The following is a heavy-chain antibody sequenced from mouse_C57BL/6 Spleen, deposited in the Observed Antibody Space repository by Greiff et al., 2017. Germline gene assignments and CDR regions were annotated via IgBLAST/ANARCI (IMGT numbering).Heavy chain of an antibody. CDR1: GYTFTSYG. D-gene: IGHD1-1*01. Sequence: QVHVKQSGAELARPGASVKLSCKASGYTFTSYGISWVKQRTGQGLEWIGEIYPRSGNTYYNEKFKGKATLTADKSSSTAYMDLRSLTSVDSAVYFFARDYYPSYALAYWGQGTSVTVSS. J-gene: IGHJ4*01. CDR3: ARDYYPSYALAY. V-gene: IGHV1-81*01. CDR2: IYPRSGNT.